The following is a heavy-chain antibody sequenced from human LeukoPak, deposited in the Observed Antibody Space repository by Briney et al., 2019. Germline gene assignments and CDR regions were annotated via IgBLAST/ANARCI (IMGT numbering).Heavy chain of an antibody. CDR1: GGSFSGYY. D-gene: IGHD2-2*02. J-gene: IGHJ4*02. CDR3: ARGRWKYQLLN. V-gene: IGHV4-34*01. CDR2: INHSGST. Sequence: SETLSLTCAVYGGSFSGYYWSWIRQPPGKGLEWIGEINHSGSTNYNPSLKSRVTISVDTSKNQFSLKLSSVTAADTAVYYCARGRWKYQLLNRGQGTLVTVSS.